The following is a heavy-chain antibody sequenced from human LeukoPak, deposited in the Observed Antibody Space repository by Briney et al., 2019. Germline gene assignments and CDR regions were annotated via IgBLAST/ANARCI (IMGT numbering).Heavy chain of an antibody. V-gene: IGHV1-18*01. CDR1: GYTFTSHG. CDR3: ARGPHEKSGYPDD. J-gene: IGHJ4*02. D-gene: IGHD3-22*01. Sequence: ASVKVSCKPSGYTFTSHGISWVRQAPGQGLEWVGWIAAYQGKIAYAQKFQGRVTLTTDTSTSTAYMELRSLTSDDTAVYYCARGPHEKSGYPDDWGQGTLVTVSS. CDR2: IAAYQGKI.